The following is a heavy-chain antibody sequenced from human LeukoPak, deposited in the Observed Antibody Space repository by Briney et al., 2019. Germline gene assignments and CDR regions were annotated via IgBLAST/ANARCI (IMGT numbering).Heavy chain of an antibody. CDR3: ARDGAIQLWPNFDY. V-gene: IGHV3-21*01. J-gene: IGHJ4*02. D-gene: IGHD5-18*01. CDR2: ISSSSSYI. Sequence: PGGSLRLSCAASGFTFSSYSMNWVRQAPGKGLEWVSSISSSSSYIYYADSVKGRFTISRDNSKNTLYLQMNSLRAEDTAVYYCARDGAIQLWPNFDYWGQGTLVTVSS. CDR1: GFTFSSYS.